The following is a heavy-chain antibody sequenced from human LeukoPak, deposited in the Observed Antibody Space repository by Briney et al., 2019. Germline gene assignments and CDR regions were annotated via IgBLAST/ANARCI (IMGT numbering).Heavy chain of an antibody. CDR1: GGSISDYY. CDR3: ARPWGD. CDR2: IYTSGRT. V-gene: IGHV4-4*09. J-gene: IGHJ4*02. Sequence: PSETLSLTCTVSGGSISDYYWSWIRQPPGKGLEWIGYIYTSGRTNYNPSLKSRVTISVDTSKNQFSLKLSSVTAADTAVYYCARPWGDWGQGTLVTVYS. D-gene: IGHD3-16*01.